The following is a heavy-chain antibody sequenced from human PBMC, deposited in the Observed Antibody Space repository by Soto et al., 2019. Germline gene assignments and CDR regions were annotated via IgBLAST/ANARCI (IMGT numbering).Heavy chain of an antibody. CDR3: ARTLDSSGSHAGFDP. J-gene: IGHJ5*02. CDR1: GFSLSTSGMC. CDR2: IDWDDDK. Sequence: SGPTLVNPTQTLTLTCTFSGFSLSTSGMCVSWIRQPPGKALEWLARIDWDDDKYYSTSLKTRLTISKDTSKNQVVLTMTNMDPVDTATYYCARTLDSSGSHAGFDPWGQGTLVTVSS. D-gene: IGHD3-22*01. V-gene: IGHV2-70*11.